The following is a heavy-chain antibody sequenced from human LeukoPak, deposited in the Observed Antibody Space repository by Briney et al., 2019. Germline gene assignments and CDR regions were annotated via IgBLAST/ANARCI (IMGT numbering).Heavy chain of an antibody. V-gene: IGHV3-21*04. Sequence: GGSLRLSCAASGFTFSSYNMNWVRQAPGKGLEWVSSVSWSGSCVFFADSVRGRFTISRDNSKNTLYLQMNSLRAEDTAVYYCAKDQGFRFDPWGQGTLVTVSS. CDR1: GFTFSSYN. CDR2: VSWSGSCV. CDR3: AKDQGFRFDP. J-gene: IGHJ5*02.